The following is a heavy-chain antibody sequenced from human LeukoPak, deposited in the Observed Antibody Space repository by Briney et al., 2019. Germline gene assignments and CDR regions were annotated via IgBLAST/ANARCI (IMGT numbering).Heavy chain of an antibody. V-gene: IGHV1-46*01. Sequence: ASVKVSCKASGYTFTSYYMHWVRQAPGQGLEWMGIINPSGGSTSYAQKFQGRVTMTRDMSTSTVYMELSSLRSEDTAVYYRATDSSGWYSFVYWGQGTLVTVSS. J-gene: IGHJ4*02. CDR3: ATDSSGWYSFVY. CDR1: GYTFTSYY. CDR2: INPSGGST. D-gene: IGHD6-19*01.